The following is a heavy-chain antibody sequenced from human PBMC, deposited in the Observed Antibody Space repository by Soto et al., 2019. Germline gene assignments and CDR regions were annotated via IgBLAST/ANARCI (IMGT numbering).Heavy chain of an antibody. Sequence: PGGSLRLSCAASGFTFSSYSMNWVRQAPGKGLEWVSSISSSSSYIYYADSVKGRFTISRDNAKNSLYLQMNSLRAEDTAVYYCARAFYDMEAFDIWGQGTMVTVSS. D-gene: IGHD3-9*01. CDR1: GFTFSSYS. J-gene: IGHJ3*02. V-gene: IGHV3-21*01. CDR2: ISSSSSYI. CDR3: ARAFYDMEAFDI.